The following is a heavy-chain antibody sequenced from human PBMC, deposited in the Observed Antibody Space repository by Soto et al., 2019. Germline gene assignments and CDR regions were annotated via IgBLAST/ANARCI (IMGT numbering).Heavy chain of an antibody. D-gene: IGHD3-16*02. Sequence: QLQLQESGPGLVKPSETLSLTCAVSADSITTDDYYWGWIRQPPGKGLEWLGSMYYDRSTYYSPYFRSGATISVDSSRNQFSLELRSVTAADTAAYSGARGSHSVRASNRHYYFDSWGRGTLVTVSS. CDR1: ADSITTDDYY. J-gene: IGHJ4*02. V-gene: IGHV4-39*01. CDR3: ARGSHSVRASNRHYYFDS. CDR2: MYYDRST.